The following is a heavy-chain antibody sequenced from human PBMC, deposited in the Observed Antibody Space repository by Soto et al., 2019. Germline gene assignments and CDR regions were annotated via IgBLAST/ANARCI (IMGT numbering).Heavy chain of an antibody. CDR1: GGSISSSNW. CDR3: ARYYYDSSGYYYFDY. Sequence: SETLSLTCAVSGGSISSSNWCSWVRQPPGKGLEWIGEIYHSGSTNYNPSLKSRVTISVDKSKNQFSLKLSSVTAADTAVYYCARYYYDSSGYYYFDYWGQGTLVTVSS. V-gene: IGHV4-4*02. D-gene: IGHD3-22*01. J-gene: IGHJ4*02. CDR2: IYHSGST.